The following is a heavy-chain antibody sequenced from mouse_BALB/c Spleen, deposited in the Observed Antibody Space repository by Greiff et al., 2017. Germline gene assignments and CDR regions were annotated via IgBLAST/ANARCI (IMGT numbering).Heavy chain of an antibody. CDR1: GFTFRSYG. V-gene: IGHV5-6-3*01. CDR3: ARLGLPDY. J-gene: IGHJ2*01. CDR2: INSNGGST. Sequence: EVQLMESGGGLVQPGGSLKLSCAASGFTFRSYGLSWVRQTPDKRLELVATINSNGGSTYYPDSVKGRFTISRDNAKNTLYLQMSSLKSEDTAMYYCARLGLPDYWGQGTARTVSS. D-gene: IGHD2-4*01.